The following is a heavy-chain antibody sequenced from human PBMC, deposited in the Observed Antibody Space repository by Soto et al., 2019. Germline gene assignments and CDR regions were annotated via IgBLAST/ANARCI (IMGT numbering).Heavy chain of an antibody. CDR2: IYATGTT. J-gene: IGHJ5*02. CDR1: GASISGFY. Sequence: SETLSLTCTVSGASISGFYWSWIRKSAGKGLEWIGRIYATGTTDYNPSLKSRVMMSVDTSKKQFSLKLRSVTAADTAVYYCVRDGTKTLRDWFNPWGQGISVTVSS. CDR3: VRDGTKTLRDWFNP. V-gene: IGHV4-4*07. D-gene: IGHD1-1*01.